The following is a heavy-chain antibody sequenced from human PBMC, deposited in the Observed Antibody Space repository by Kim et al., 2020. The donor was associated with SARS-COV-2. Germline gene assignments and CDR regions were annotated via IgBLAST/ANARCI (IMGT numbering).Heavy chain of an antibody. V-gene: IGHV1-69*13. J-gene: IGHJ4*02. CDR3: ARDPLGSGGSWTFDY. Sequence: SVKVSCKASGGTFSSYAISWVRQAPGQGLEWMGGIIPIFGTANYAQKFQGRVTITADESTSTAYMELSSLRSEDTAVYYCARDPLGSGGSWTFDYWGQGTLVTVSS. CDR1: GGTFSSYA. D-gene: IGHD2-15*01. CDR2: IIPIFGTA.